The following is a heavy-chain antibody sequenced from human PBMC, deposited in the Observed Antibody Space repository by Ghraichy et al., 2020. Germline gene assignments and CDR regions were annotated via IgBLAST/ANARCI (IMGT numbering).Heavy chain of an antibody. J-gene: IGHJ4*02. CDR3: ARVNNGGYGALDH. Sequence: LSLTCAASGFTFTSYNMNWVRQTPGKGLEWFSSISTSSYDIYYAASVKGRFTTSRDNAKNSLFLQLNSLRAEDTAVYYCARVNNGGYGALDHWGQGTLVTVSS. CDR1: GFTFTSYN. V-gene: IGHV3-21*01. CDR2: ISTSSYDI. D-gene: IGHD3-22*01.